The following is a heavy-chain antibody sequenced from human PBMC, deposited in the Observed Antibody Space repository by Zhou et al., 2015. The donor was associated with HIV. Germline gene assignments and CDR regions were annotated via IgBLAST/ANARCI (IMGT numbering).Heavy chain of an antibody. Sequence: EVRLVESGEAWSSRGVPETLLFSLWILILWSLDDLGPPGSREGLEWVANIRQDGFATDYADSVRGRFTISRDDAKDSLYLQMSSLRVEDTAVYYCVRGAWDRAGSWTKYLGVFDAWGQGTVITVSS. D-gene: IGHD3-9*01. J-gene: IGHJ4*02. V-gene: IGHV3-7*01. CDR1: ILILWSL. CDR3: VRGAWDRAGSWTKYLGVFDA. CDR2: IRQDGFAT.